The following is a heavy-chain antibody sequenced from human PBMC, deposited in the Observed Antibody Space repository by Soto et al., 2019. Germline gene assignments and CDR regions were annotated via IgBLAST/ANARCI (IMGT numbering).Heavy chain of an antibody. CDR2: IKQDGSEK. D-gene: IGHD3-16*02. V-gene: IGHV3-7*03. CDR1: GISFSSYW. Sequence: EVQLLESGGGLVQPGGSLRLSCAASGISFSSYWMSWVRQAPGKGLEWVANIKQDGSEKYYVDSVKGRFTISRDNAKNSLYLQMNSLRAEDTAVYYCARDLPDYVWGSYRYTGYFDYWGQGTLVTVSS. CDR3: ARDLPDYVWGSYRYTGYFDY. J-gene: IGHJ4*02.